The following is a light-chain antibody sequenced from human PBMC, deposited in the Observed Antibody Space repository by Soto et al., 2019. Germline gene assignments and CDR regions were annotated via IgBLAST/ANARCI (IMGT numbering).Light chain of an antibody. CDR2: VNT. J-gene: IGLJ3*02. CDR1: SSNIGAGFG. Sequence: QSVLTQPPSVSGAPGQRVTISCTGSSSNIGAGFGVHWYQQLPGAAPKLLIFVNTNRPSGVPDRFSGSKSGTSASLAITGLQAEDEAEYYCQSYDRSLSGWVFGGGTKLTVL. V-gene: IGLV1-40*01. CDR3: QSYDRSLSGWV.